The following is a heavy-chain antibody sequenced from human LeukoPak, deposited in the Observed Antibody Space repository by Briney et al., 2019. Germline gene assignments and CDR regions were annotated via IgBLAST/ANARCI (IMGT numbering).Heavy chain of an antibody. J-gene: IGHJ4*02. D-gene: IGHD1-26*01. CDR1: GYTFNSFG. CDR2: IQSDGKQE. Sequence: GGSLRFSCATSGYTFNSFGMHWVRQAPGKGLEWVSFIQSDGKQEHYADSVKGRFTISGDNSKKMVYLQMDSLRHEDTAVYYCAKDWSHGSFDSWGQGTLVTVSS. CDR3: AKDWSHGSFDS. V-gene: IGHV3-30*02.